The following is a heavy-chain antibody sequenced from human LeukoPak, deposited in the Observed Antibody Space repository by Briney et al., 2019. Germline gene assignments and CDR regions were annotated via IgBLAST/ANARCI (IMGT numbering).Heavy chain of an antibody. V-gene: IGHV3-53*01. Sequence: GGSLRLSCAASGFTVSNNYMNWVRQPPGKGLEWVSIIYSGGSTYYADSVKGRFTISRDNSKNTLYLQMNSLRAEDTAVYYCAKHSYRVDSFTDYWGQGTLVTVSS. CDR1: GFTVSNNY. CDR2: IYSGGST. D-gene: IGHD5-12*01. J-gene: IGHJ4*02. CDR3: AKHSYRVDSFTDY.